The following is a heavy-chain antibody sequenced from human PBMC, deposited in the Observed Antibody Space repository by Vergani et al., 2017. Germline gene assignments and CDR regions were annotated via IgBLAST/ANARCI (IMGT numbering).Heavy chain of an antibody. CDR3: AGRYYDILTGYYRFDY. Sequence: EVQLVQSGAEVKKPGESLKISCKGSGYSFTSYWIGWVRQMPGKGLEWMGIIYPGDSDTRYSPSFQGQVTISADKSISTAYLQWSSLKASDTAMYYCAGRYYDILTGYYRFDYWGQGTLVTVSS. CDR2: IYPGDSDT. V-gene: IGHV5-51*01. J-gene: IGHJ4*02. CDR1: GYSFTSYW. D-gene: IGHD3-9*01.